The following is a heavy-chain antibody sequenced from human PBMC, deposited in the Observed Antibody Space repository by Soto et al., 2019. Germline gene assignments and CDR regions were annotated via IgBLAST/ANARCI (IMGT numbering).Heavy chain of an antibody. D-gene: IGHD3-10*01. CDR3: AKDIRITRVRVLFDY. J-gene: IGHJ4*02. V-gene: IGHV3-23*01. Sequence: GGSLRLSCAPTGCTFSSYAMSWGRQAPGPGLEGVSAASSSGGSTYYADSVKGRFPISRDNAKNTLYLHMNSLRAEDPAVYDYAKDIRITRVRVLFDYWGQGTLVTVSS. CDR1: GCTFSSYA. CDR2: ASSSGGST.